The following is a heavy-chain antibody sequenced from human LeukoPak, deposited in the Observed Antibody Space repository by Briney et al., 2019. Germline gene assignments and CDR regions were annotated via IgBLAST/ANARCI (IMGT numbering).Heavy chain of an antibody. CDR3: AREGADYYDSSGFYYFDY. D-gene: IGHD3-22*01. J-gene: IGHJ4*02. CDR2: IYYSGST. CDR1: GGSVSSGSYY. Sequence: PSETLSLTCTVSGGSVSSGSYYWSWIRQPPGKGLEWIGYIYYSGSTNYNPSLKSRVTISVDTSKNQFSLKLSSVTAADTAVYYCAREGADYYDSSGFYYFDYWGQGTLVTVSS. V-gene: IGHV4-61*01.